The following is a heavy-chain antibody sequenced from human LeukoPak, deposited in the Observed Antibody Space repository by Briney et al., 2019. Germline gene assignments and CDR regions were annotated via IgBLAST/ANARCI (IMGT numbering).Heavy chain of an antibody. V-gene: IGHV1-69*05. CDR1: GGTFNSYF. J-gene: IGHJ5*02. CDR2: IIPIFGRA. CDR3: ARVPCPSCSSSDWFDP. Sequence: GASVKVSCKASGGTFNSYFISWVRQAPGQGLEWMGGIIPIFGRANYAQKFQGRVTITTDESTSTAYMELSSLRSEDTAVYYCARVPCPSCSSSDWFDPWGQGTLVTVSS. D-gene: IGHD2-2*01.